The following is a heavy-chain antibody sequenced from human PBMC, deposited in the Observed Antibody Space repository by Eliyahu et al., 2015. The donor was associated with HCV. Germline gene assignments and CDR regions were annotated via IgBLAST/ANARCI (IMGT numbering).Heavy chain of an antibody. J-gene: IGHJ6*02. CDR2: VFRWA. D-gene: IGHD3-3*01. Sequence: QVQLQESGPGLVKPSQTLSLTCTVSGGSISSGGYYWSWIRQPPGKEGLWVGWVHVFRWAYHLPSLKSRVTISVDTSKNQFSLKLSSVTAADTAVYYCARAPLTTAGSGMDVWGQGTTVTVSS. V-gene: IGHV4-31*03. CDR3: ARAPLTTAGSGMDV. CDR1: GGSISSGGYY.